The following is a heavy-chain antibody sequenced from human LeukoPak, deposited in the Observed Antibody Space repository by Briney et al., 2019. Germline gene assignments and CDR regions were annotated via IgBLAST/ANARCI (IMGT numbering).Heavy chain of an antibody. J-gene: IGHJ4*02. CDR2: SSPTGDIT. V-gene: IGHV4-34*01. CDR1: GGFFSGNY. Sequence: SETLFLTCAVYGGFFSGNYWTLIRQTPGRGLEWIGESSPTGDITGYNPSLRGRATISVDSSKKQFSLKLTSVTAADTGVYYCARVPDFIARPCDSWGPGTLVTVSS. CDR3: ARVPDFIARPCDS. D-gene: IGHD2-21*01.